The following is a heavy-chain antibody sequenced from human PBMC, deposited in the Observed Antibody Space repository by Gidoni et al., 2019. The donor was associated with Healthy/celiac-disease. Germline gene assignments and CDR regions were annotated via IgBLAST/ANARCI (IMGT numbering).Heavy chain of an antibody. CDR3: ARRAVVTAKAQPKPFDY. D-gene: IGHD2-21*02. J-gene: IGHJ4*02. CDR1: GGSFRGYY. CDR2: INHSGST. Sequence: QVQLQQWGAGLLKPSETLSLTCAVYGGSFRGYYWSWHRQPPGKGLEWIGEINHSGSTNYTPSLKSRVTRSVDTSKNQFSLKLSSVTAADTAVYYCARRAVVTAKAQPKPFDYWGQGTLVTVSS. V-gene: IGHV4-34*01.